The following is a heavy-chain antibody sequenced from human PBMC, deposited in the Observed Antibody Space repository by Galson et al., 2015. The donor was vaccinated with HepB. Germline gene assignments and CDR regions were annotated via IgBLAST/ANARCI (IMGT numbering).Heavy chain of an antibody. J-gene: IGHJ6*02. CDR3: ARDHGITMVRGVIIAYYGMDV. V-gene: IGHV6-1*01. Sequence: CAISGDSVSSNSAAWNWIRQSPSRGLEWLGRTYYRSKWYNDYAVSVKSRITINPDTSKNQFSLQLNSVTPEDTAVYYCARDHGITMVRGVIIAYYGMDVWGQGTTVTVSS. CDR1: GDSVSSNSAA. CDR2: TYYRSKWYN. D-gene: IGHD3-10*01.